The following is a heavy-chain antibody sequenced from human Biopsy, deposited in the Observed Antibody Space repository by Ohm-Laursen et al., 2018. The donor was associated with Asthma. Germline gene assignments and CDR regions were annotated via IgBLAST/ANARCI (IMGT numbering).Heavy chain of an antibody. CDR1: GFTFGDYW. CDR2: IKHDGTEK. V-gene: IGHV3-7*01. J-gene: IGHJ1*01. Sequence: SLRLSCAASGFTFGDYWMGWVRQVPGKGLEWVANIKHDGTEKNHVDSLKGRFTISRDNAKNSLYLQMNSLRAKDTAVYYCARTFHFWSPYHAEHYQLWGQGTLVTVSS. CDR3: ARTFHFWSPYHAEHYQL. D-gene: IGHD3-3*02.